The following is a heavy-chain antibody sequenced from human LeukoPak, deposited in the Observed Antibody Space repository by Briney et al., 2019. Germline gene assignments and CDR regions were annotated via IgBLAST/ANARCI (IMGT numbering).Heavy chain of an antibody. CDR3: ARALLYYYYYYMDV. J-gene: IGHJ6*03. V-gene: IGHV1-69*13. CDR2: IIPIFGTA. Sequence: ASVSVSCKASGGTFSSYAISWVRQAPGQGLEWMGGIIPIFGTANYAQKFQGRVTITADESTSTAYMELSSLRSEDTAVYYCARALLYYYYYYMDVWGKGTTVTISS. CDR1: GGTFSSYA.